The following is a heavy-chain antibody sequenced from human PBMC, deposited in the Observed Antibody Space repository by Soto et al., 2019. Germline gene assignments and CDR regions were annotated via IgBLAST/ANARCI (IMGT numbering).Heavy chain of an antibody. J-gene: IGHJ6*02. D-gene: IGHD6-19*01. CDR1: GGTFSSYA. Sequence: VASVKVSCKASGGTFSSYAISWVRQAPGQGLEWMGGIIPIFGTANYAQKFQGRVTITADESTSTAYMELSSLRSEDTAVYYCARDSSGWYRDYYYYGMDVWGQGTTVTVSS. CDR3: ARDSSGWYRDYYYYGMDV. V-gene: IGHV1-69*13. CDR2: IIPIFGTA.